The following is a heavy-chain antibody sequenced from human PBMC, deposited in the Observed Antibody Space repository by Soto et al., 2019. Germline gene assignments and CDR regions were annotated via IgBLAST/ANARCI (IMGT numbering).Heavy chain of an antibody. CDR2: ISGFNGNP. CDR3: ARDRGVAPPVAGNTHYYYYMDV. D-gene: IGHD6-19*01. J-gene: IGHJ6*03. V-gene: IGHV1-18*01. Sequence: QDQLVQSGAEVKKPGASVTVSCKASGYSFTNYGITWVRQAPGQGLEWMGWISGFNGNPHYAQKLQARVRTTTDASTGTASRQLRSLRSDDTAVYYCARDRGVAPPVAGNTHYYYYMDVWGKGTTFNVSS. CDR1: GYSFTNYG.